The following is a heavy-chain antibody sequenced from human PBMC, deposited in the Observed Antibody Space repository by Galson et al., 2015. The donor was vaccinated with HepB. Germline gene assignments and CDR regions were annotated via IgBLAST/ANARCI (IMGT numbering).Heavy chain of an antibody. CDR3: TTGLGIYYDSSGYSPYYYYYYMDV. D-gene: IGHD3-22*01. V-gene: IGHV3-15*01. CDR1: GFTLSNAW. J-gene: IGHJ6*03. CDR2: IKSKTDGGAT. Sequence: LRLSCAASGFTLSNAWMSWVRQAPGKGLEWVGRIKSKTDGGATDYAAPVKGRFTISRDDSKNTLYLQMNSLKTEDTAVYYCTTGLGIYYDSSGYSPYYYYYYMDVWGKGTRSPPP.